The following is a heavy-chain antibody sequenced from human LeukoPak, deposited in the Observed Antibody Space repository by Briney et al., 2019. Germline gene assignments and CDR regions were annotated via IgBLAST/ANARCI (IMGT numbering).Heavy chain of an antibody. J-gene: IGHJ5*02. CDR3: ARQGSSSGYYYRSNWFDP. V-gene: IGHV1-69*04. Sequence: ASVKVSCKASGGTFSSYAISWVRQAPGQGLEWMRRIIPILGIANYAQKFQGRVTITADKSTSTAYMELSSLRSEDTAVYYCARQGSSSGYYYRSNWFDPWGQGTLVTVSS. D-gene: IGHD3-22*01. CDR1: GGTFSSYA. CDR2: IIPILGIA.